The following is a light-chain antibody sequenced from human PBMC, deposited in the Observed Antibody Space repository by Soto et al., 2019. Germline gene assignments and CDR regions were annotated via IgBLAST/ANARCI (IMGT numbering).Light chain of an antibody. CDR2: DAS. CDR3: QQYNSYSRT. J-gene: IGKJ1*01. Sequence: DIQMTQAPSCLSASIVGRVFITWQASQAIGTWLAWYQQKPGKAPNLLIYDASSLESGVPSRFSGSGSGTEFTLTISSLQPDDFATYYCQQYNSYSRTFGQGTKVDIK. CDR1: QAIGTW. V-gene: IGKV1-5*01.